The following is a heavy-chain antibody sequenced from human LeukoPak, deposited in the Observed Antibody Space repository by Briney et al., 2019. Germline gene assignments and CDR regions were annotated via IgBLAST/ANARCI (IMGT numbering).Heavy chain of an antibody. CDR3: ARGGGVLRFLESAFDY. D-gene: IGHD3-3*01. CDR2: ISYDGSNK. V-gene: IGHV3-30*01. J-gene: IGHJ4*02. Sequence: GGSLRLSCAASGFTFSSYAMHWVRQAPGKGLEWVAVISYDGSNKYYADSVKGRFTISRDSSKNTLYLQMNSLRAEDTAVYYCARGGGVLRFLESAFDYWGQGTLVTVSS. CDR1: GFTFSSYA.